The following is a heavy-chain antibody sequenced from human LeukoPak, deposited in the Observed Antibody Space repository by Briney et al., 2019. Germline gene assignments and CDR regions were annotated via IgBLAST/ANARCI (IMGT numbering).Heavy chain of an antibody. CDR1: GFNFGDYA. Sequence: GGSLRLSCTASGFNFGDYALSWLRQAPGKGLEWISFIRVKAYGATTDYAASVRGRFTMTRDDSKNIAYLQKDSLKTEDTAVYYCSRDPRRYSPWLNYMDFWGRGTTVIVSS. CDR2: IRVKAYGATT. V-gene: IGHV3-49*03. D-gene: IGHD5-18*01. J-gene: IGHJ6*03. CDR3: SRDPRRYSPWLNYMDF.